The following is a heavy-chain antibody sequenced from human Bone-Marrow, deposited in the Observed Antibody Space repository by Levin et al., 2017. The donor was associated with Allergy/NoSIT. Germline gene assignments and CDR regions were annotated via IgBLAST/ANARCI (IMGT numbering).Heavy chain of an antibody. Sequence: GGSLRLSCAASGFTFSNYGMHWVRQAPGKGLDWVAVIWYDGSNKYYADSVKGRFTISRDNSKNTLYLQMNSLRAEETAVYYCARDSSHPSIAPACLDYWGQGTLVTVSS. V-gene: IGHV3-33*01. J-gene: IGHJ4*02. CDR1: GFTFSNYG. CDR3: ARDSSHPSIAPACLDY. CDR2: IWYDGSNK. D-gene: IGHD6-6*01.